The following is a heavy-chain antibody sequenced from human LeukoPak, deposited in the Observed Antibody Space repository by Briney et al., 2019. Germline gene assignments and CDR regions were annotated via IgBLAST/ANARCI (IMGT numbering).Heavy chain of an antibody. CDR2: SNAGNGNT. J-gene: IGHJ5*02. CDR3: ARDRIVGALGWLDP. D-gene: IGHD1-26*01. CDR1: GYTFTSYA. V-gene: IGHV1-3*02. Sequence: GASVKVSCKASGYTFTSYAMHWVRQAPGQRLEWMGWSNAGNGNTKYSQEFQGRVTITRDTSASTAYMELTSLRSDDTAVYYCARDRIVGALGWLDPWGQGTLVTVSP.